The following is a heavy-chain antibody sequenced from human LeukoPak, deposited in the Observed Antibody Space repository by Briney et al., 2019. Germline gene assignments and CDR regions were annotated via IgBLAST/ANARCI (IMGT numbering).Heavy chain of an antibody. CDR3: AKVLAVADPDY. Sequence: PGGSLRLSCAASGFTFSSYGMHWVRQAPGKGLEWVAVISYDGSNKYYADSVKGRFTISRDNSKNTLYLQMNSLRAEDTAVYYCAKVLAVADPDYWGQGTLVTVSS. J-gene: IGHJ4*02. CDR1: GFTFSSYG. CDR2: ISYDGSNK. V-gene: IGHV3-30*18. D-gene: IGHD6-19*01.